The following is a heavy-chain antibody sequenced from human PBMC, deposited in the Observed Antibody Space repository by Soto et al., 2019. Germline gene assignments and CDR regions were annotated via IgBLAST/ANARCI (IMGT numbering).Heavy chain of an antibody. CDR1: GFTFSSYH. D-gene: IGHD6-13*01. V-gene: IGHV3-30-3*01. CDR3: ERAPIAQASFIDH. Sequence: GGSLRLSCVASGFTFSSYHMHWIRQAPGKGLEWVSVISYDGGNQYYADSVKGRFTISRDNSKDSLYLQMHSLRSDDTAVYFCERAPIAQASFIDHWGQGTLVTVSS. CDR2: ISYDGGNQ. J-gene: IGHJ4*02.